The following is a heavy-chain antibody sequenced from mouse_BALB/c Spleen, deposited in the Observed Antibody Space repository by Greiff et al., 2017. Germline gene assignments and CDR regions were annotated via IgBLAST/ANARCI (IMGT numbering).Heavy chain of an antibody. Sequence: EVNLVESGGGLVQPGGSRKLSCAASGFTFSSFGMHWVRQAPEKGLEWVAYISSGSSTIYYADTVKGRFTISRDNPKNTLFLQMTSLRSEDTAMYYCARDDGYYVRGAMDYWGQGTSVTVSS. J-gene: IGHJ4*01. CDR1: GFTFSSFG. CDR2: ISSGSSTI. D-gene: IGHD2-3*01. CDR3: ARDDGYYVRGAMDY. V-gene: IGHV5-17*02.